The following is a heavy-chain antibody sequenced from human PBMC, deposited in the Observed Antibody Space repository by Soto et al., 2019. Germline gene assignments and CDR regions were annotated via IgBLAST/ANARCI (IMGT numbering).Heavy chain of an antibody. V-gene: IGHV2-5*02. Sequence: SGPTLVKPTQTLTLTCTFSGFSLSTSGVGVGWIRQPPGKALEWLALIYWDDEKRYSPSLRNRLTITKDTSNNQVVLTLTNVDPVDTATYYCAHRPRSLYSSGWHEYFQHWGQGTLVTVSS. CDR1: GFSLSTSGVG. J-gene: IGHJ1*01. CDR3: AHRPRSLYSSGWHEYFQH. D-gene: IGHD6-19*01. CDR2: IYWDDEK.